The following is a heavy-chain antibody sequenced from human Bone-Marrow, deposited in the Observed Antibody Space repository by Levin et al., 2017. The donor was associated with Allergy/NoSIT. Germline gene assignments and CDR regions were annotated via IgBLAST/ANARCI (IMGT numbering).Heavy chain of an antibody. CDR3: ARVGARGINWFDP. D-gene: IGHD3-3*02. J-gene: IGHJ5*02. CDR2: YFYSGST. CDR1: GAAALNDYY. Sequence: SQTLSLTCSVSGAAALNDYYWTWVRQSPEKGLEWIGYYFYSGSTNYNPSLKSRVTISVDTSKMEVYLRLTSVTAADTAFYYCARVGARGINWFDPWGPGILVTVSS. V-gene: IGHV4-59*02.